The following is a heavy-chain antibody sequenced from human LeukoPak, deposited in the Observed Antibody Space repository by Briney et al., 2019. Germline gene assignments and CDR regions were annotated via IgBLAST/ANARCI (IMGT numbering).Heavy chain of an antibody. J-gene: IGHJ4*02. CDR2: ISSSSSYI. CDR3: ASDEHYYDSSGYYYAY. CDR1: GFTFSSYS. Sequence: GGSLRLSCAASGFTFSSYSMNWVRQAPGKGLEWVSSISSSSSYIYHADSVKGRFTISRDNAKNSLYLQMNSLRAEDTAVYYCASDEHYYDSSGYYYAYWGQGTLVTVSS. V-gene: IGHV3-21*01. D-gene: IGHD3-22*01.